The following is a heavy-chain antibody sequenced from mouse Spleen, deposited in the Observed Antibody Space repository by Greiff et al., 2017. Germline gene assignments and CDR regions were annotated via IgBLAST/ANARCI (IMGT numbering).Heavy chain of an antibody. J-gene: IGHJ2*01. Sequence: QVQLQQPGAELVKPGASVKLSCKASGYTFTSYWMQWVKQRPGQGLEWIGEIDPSDSYTNYNQKFKGKATLTVDTSSSTAYMQLSSLTSEDSAVYYCAISTMITTGDFDYWGQGTTLTVSS. CDR2: IDPSDSYT. D-gene: IGHD2-4*01. CDR3: AISTMITTGDFDY. V-gene: IGHV1-50*01. CDR1: GYTFTSYW.